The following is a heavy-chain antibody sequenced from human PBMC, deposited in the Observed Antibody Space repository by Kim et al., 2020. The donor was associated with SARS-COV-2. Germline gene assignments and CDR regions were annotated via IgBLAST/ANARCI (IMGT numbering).Heavy chain of an antibody. Sequence: SVKGRFTISRDNAKNSLYLQMNSLRAEDTAVYYCARDRAPYYYDSSGYPHWGQGTLVTVSS. J-gene: IGHJ4*02. V-gene: IGHV3-21*01. D-gene: IGHD3-22*01. CDR3: ARDRAPYYYDSSGYPH.